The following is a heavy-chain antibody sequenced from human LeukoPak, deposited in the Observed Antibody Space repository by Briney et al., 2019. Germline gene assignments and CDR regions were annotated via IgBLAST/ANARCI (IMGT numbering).Heavy chain of an antibody. CDR2: MNPNSGNT. Sequence: ASVKVSCKASGYTFTGYYMHWVRQAPGQGLEWMGWMNPNSGNTGYAQKFQGRVTMTRNTSISTAYMELSSLRSEDTAVYYCASFGVIPDFDYWGQGTLVTVSS. CDR3: ASFGVIPDFDY. CDR1: GYTFTGYY. V-gene: IGHV1-8*02. J-gene: IGHJ4*02. D-gene: IGHD3-3*01.